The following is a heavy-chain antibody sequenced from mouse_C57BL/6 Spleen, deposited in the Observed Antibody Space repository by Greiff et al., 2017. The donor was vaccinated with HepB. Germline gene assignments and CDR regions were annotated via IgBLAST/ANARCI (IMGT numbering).Heavy chain of an antibody. J-gene: IGHJ2*01. CDR1: GYTFTSYW. CDR3: ARPFYYGSSYDYFDY. CDR2: IHPNSGST. V-gene: IGHV1-64*01. D-gene: IGHD1-1*01. Sequence: QVQLQQPGAELVKPGASVKLSCKASGYTFTSYWMHWVKQRPGQGLEWIGMIHPNSGSTNYNEKFKSKATLTVDKSSSTAYMQLSSLTSEDSAVYYCARPFYYGSSYDYFDYWGQGTTLTVSS.